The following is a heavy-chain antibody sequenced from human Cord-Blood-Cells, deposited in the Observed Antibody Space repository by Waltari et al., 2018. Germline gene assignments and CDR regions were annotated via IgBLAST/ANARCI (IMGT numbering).Heavy chain of an antibody. CDR3: AREDVVVPAAIMEDYYYYGMDV. J-gene: IGHJ6*02. V-gene: IGHV3-48*01. Sequence: EVQLVESGGGLVQPGGSLRLSCAASGFTFSSYSMNWVRQAPGKGLEWVSYISSSTSTIYYADSVKGRFTISRDNAKHSLYLQMNSLRAEDTAVYYCAREDVVVPAAIMEDYYYYGMDVWGQGTTVTVSS. CDR1: GFTFSSYS. CDR2: ISSSTSTI. D-gene: IGHD2-2*02.